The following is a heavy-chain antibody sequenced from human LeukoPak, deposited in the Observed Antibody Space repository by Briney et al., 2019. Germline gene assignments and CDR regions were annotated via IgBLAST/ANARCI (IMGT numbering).Heavy chain of an antibody. CDR3: ARDYSSGWSYYFDY. V-gene: IGHV3-21*01. CDR1: GFTFSSYS. D-gene: IGHD6-19*01. CDR2: ISSSSSYI. Sequence: PGGSLRLSCAASGFTFSSYSMNWVRQAPGKGLEWVSSISSSSSYIYYADSVKGRFTISRDNAKNSLYLQMNSLRAEDTAVYYCARDYSSGWSYYFDYWGQGTLVTVSS. J-gene: IGHJ4*02.